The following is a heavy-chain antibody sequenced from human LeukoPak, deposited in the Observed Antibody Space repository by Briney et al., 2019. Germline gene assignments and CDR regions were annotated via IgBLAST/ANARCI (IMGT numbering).Heavy chain of an antibody. J-gene: IGHJ4*02. D-gene: IGHD1-26*01. CDR2: LSGGGGST. CDR3: AKGGKWDVTPFDY. Sequence: GGPLRLSCGASGFTFRSYSMKWVRQARGKGVEWVSTLSGGGGSTYYADSVTGRFTISRDNSKNTLYLQVNSLRAEDTAVYYCAKGGKWDVTPFDYWGQGTLVTVSS. CDR1: GFTFRSYS. V-gene: IGHV3-23*01.